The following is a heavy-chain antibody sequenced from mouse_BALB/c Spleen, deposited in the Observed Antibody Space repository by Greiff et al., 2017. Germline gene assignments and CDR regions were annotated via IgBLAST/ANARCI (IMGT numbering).Heavy chain of an antibody. CDR2: INPGSGGT. J-gene: IGHJ3*01. Sequence: QVHVKQSGAELVRPGTSVKVSCKASGYAFTNYLIEWVKQRPGQGLEWIGVINPGSGGTNYNEKFKGKATLTADKSSSTAYMQLSSLTSDDSAVYFCARYYYGSAYWGQGTLVTVSA. V-gene: IGHV1-54*01. CDR1: GYAFTNYL. D-gene: IGHD1-1*01. CDR3: ARYYYGSAY.